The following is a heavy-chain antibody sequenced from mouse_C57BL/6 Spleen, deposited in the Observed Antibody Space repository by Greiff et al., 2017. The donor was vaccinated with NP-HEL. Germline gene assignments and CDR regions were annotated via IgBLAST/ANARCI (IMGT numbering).Heavy chain of an antibody. CDR1: GFTFSDYG. D-gene: IGHD1-1*01. V-gene: IGHV5-17*01. CDR2: ISSGSSTI. J-gene: IGHJ4*01. CDR3: ARESYYYGSSYGYAIDY. Sequence: EVMLVESGGGLVKPGGSLKLSCAASGFTFSDYGMHWVRQAPEKGLEWVAYISSGSSTIYYADTVKGRFTISRDNAKNTLFLQMTSLRSEDTAMYYCARESYYYGSSYGYAIDYRGQGTPVTVSS.